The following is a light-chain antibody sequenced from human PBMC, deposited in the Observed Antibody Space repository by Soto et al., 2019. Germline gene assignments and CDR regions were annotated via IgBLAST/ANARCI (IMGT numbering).Light chain of an antibody. CDR1: SSDIGGYNY. Sequence: QSVLTQPPSGSGFPGQSGTISCTGTSSDIGGYNYVSWYQQHPGKAPKLMIYEVSKRPSGVPDRFSGSKSGNTAPLTVSGLQAEDEADYYCSSYAGSNNYVFGSGTKVTVL. CDR3: SSYAGSNNYV. CDR2: EVS. J-gene: IGLJ1*01. V-gene: IGLV2-8*01.